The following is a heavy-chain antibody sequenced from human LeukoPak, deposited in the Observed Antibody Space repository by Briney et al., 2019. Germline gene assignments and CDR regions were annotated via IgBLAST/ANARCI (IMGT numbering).Heavy chain of an antibody. J-gene: IGHJ5*02. CDR2: IYYSGST. D-gene: IGHD3-22*01. CDR1: GGSISSYY. Sequence: SETLSLTCTVSGGSISSYYWSWIRQPPGKGLEWIGYIYYSGSTNYNPSLKSRVTISEDTSKNQFSLKLSSVTAADTAVYYCARHPTTYYYDSSGYSNWFDPWGQGTLVAVSS. V-gene: IGHV4-59*08. CDR3: ARHPTTYYYDSSGYSNWFDP.